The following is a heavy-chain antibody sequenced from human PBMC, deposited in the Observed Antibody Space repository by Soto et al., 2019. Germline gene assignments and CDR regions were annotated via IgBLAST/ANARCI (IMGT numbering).Heavy chain of an antibody. CDR2: IIPILGIA. D-gene: IGHD3-10*01. CDR3: ASEEYYYGSGAFFDY. Sequence: QVQLVQSGAEVKKPGSSVKVSCKASGGTFSSYTISWVRQAPGQGLEWMGRIIPILGIANYAQKFQGRVTITADKSTSTAYRELSSLRSEATAVYYCASEEYYYGSGAFFDYWGQGTLVTVSS. V-gene: IGHV1-69*02. J-gene: IGHJ4*02. CDR1: GGTFSSYT.